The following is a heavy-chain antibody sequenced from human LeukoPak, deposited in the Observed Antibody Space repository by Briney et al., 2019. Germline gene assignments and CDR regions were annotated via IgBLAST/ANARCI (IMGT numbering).Heavy chain of an antibody. J-gene: IGHJ4*02. CDR3: ARDLGYCTNGVCHTRFDY. CDR1: GNYW. V-gene: IGHV3-74*01. D-gene: IGHD2-8*01. Sequence: GSLRLSCAASGNYWMHWVRQAPGKGLVWVSQINSDGSWTSYADSVKGRFTISKDNAKNTVYLQLNSLRAEDTAVYYCARDLGYCTNGVCHTRFDYWGQGTLVAVSS. CDR2: INSDGSWT.